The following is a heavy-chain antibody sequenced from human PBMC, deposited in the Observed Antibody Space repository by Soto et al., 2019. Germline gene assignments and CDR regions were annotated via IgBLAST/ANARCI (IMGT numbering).Heavy chain of an antibody. V-gene: IGHV3-74*01. CDR2: IHNDGSTT. D-gene: IGHD1-20*01. CDR3: ARDNWTSY. CDR1: GFTFSSYW. J-gene: IGHJ4*01. Sequence: EVQLVESGGGLVQPGGSVRLSCAASGFTFSSYWMHWVRQAPGKGLMWVSRIHNDGSTTRYADSVTGRFTISRDNAKNTLYLQMSSLRVEDTAVYYCARDNWTSYWGQGTLVTVSS.